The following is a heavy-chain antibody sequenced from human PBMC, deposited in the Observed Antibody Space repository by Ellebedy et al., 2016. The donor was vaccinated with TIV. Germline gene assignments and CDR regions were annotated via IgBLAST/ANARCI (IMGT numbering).Heavy chain of an antibody. CDR3: ARLGSSGWSYVWFFDY. D-gene: IGHD6-19*01. V-gene: IGHV4-39*01. Sequence: MPSETLSLTCTVSGGSISSSSYYWGWIRQPPGKGLEWIGSIYYSGSTYYNPSLKSRVTISVDTSKNQFSLKLSSVTAADTAVYYCARLGSSGWSYVWFFDYWGQGTLVTVSS. CDR2: IYYSGST. CDR1: GGSISSSSYY. J-gene: IGHJ4*02.